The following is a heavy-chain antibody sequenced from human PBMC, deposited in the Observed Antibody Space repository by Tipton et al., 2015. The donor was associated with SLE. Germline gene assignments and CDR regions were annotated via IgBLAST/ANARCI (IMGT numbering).Heavy chain of an antibody. J-gene: IGHJ6*02. CDR3: ARYSSSWPSYYYYGMDV. D-gene: IGHD6-13*01. Sequence: QLVQSGAEVKKPGASVKVSCKASGYTFTSYGISWVRQAPGQGLEWMGWISAYNGNTNYAQKLQGRVTMTTDTSTSTAYMELRSQRSDDTAVYYCARYSSSWPSYYYYGMDVWGQGTTVTVSS. CDR2: ISAYNGNT. V-gene: IGHV1-18*01. CDR1: GYTFTSYG.